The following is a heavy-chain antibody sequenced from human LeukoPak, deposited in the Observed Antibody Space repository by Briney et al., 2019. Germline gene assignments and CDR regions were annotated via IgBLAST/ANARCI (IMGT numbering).Heavy chain of an antibody. D-gene: IGHD3-10*01. CDR3: ANTYALGNYYKGGFDP. CDR2: ISPNSGGT. J-gene: IGHJ5*02. V-gene: IGHV1-2*02. CDR1: GYTFIDYY. Sequence: ASVKVSCKASGYTFIDYYMHWVRQAPGQGLEWMGWISPNSGGTNYAQNFQGRVTMTRDTSIRTVCMELSRLRSDDTAVYYCANTYALGNYYKGGFDPWGQGTLVTVSS.